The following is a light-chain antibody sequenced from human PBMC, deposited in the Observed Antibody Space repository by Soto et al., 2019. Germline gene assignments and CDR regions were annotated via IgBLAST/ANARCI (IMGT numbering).Light chain of an antibody. J-gene: IGKJ2*01. CDR1: QAIRNY. V-gene: IGKV1-27*01. CDR3: QKYDSAPET. CDR2: GAS. Sequence: DIQMTQSPASLSASVGDRVTITCRASQAIRNYLAWFQQKPGKIPKLLIYGASTLQSGVPSRFSGSGSGTDFILTISSRQPEDVATYYCQKYDSAPETFGQGTNLEIK.